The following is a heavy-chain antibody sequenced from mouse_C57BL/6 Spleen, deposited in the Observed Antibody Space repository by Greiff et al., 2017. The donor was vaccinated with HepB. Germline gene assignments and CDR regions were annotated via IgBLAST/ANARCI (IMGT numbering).Heavy chain of an antibody. Sequence: EVQLQQSGPELVKPGASVKIPCKASGYTFTDYNMDWVKQSHGKSLEWIGDINPNNGGTIYNQKFKGKATLTVDKSSSTAYMERRSLTSEDTAVYYCARRRIYYGSSALDYWGQGTTLTVSS. D-gene: IGHD1-1*01. CDR1: GYTFTDYN. J-gene: IGHJ2*01. CDR3: ARRRIYYGSSALDY. V-gene: IGHV1-18*01. CDR2: INPNNGGT.